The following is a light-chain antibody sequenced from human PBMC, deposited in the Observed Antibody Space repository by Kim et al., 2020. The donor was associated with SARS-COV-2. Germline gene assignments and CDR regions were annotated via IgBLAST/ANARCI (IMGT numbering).Light chain of an antibody. Sequence: PGRTVTLTCASSTGRVTSAYYPNWFQQKPGQTPRALIYSPNNKHSWTPARFSGFLLGGKAALTLSGVQPEDEADYYCLLFYGGAWVFGGGTQLTVL. CDR2: SPN. V-gene: IGLV7-43*01. J-gene: IGLJ3*02. CDR1: TGRVTSAYY. CDR3: LLFYGGAWV.